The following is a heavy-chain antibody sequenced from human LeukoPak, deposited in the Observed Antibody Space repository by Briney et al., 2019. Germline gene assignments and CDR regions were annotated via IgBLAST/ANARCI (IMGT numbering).Heavy chain of an antibody. CDR1: GFTVSRNY. J-gene: IGHJ4*02. D-gene: IGHD1-26*01. CDR3: AAPGSYYSFQATRFDY. V-gene: IGHV3-66*02. CDR2: IYSGGRT. Sequence: GGSLRLSCAASGFTVSRNYMSWVRQAPGKGLEWVSVIYSGGRTYYADSVKGRFTISRDNSKNTLYLQMNSLRAEDTAVYYCAAPGSYYSFQATRFDYWGQGTLVTVSS.